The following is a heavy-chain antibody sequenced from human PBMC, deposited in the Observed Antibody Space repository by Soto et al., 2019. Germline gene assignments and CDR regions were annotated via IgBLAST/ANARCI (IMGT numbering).Heavy chain of an antibody. D-gene: IGHD1-26*01. J-gene: IGHJ6*02. Sequence: ASVKVSCKASGYTFTGYYVHWVRQAPGQGLEWMGWINPNSGDTYLAQRFQGRVTMNRDTSIGTACMELRGLTSDDTAEYYCAKGGAIVAAGTRVYLYNAMDVWGQGTTVTVSS. V-gene: IGHV1-2*02. CDR2: INPNSGDT. CDR3: AKGGAIVAAGTRVYLYNAMDV. CDR1: GYTFTGYY.